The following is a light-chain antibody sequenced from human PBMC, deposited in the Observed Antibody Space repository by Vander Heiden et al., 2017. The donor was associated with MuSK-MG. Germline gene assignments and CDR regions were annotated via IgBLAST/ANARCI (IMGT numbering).Light chain of an antibody. CDR3: QQDDSTPRT. Sequence: DIVMPQSPDSLAVSLGERATINCKSSQSVLYSSNNKNYLAWYQQKPGQPPKLLIYWASTRESGVPDRFSGSGSGTDFTLTISSLQAEDVAVYYGQQDDSTPRTFGQGTKVEIK. CDR1: QSVLYSSNNKNY. CDR2: WAS. J-gene: IGKJ1*01. V-gene: IGKV4-1*01.